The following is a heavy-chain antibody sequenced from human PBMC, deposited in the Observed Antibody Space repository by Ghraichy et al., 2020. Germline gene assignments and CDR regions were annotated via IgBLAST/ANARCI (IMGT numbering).Heavy chain of an antibody. V-gene: IGHV4-59*01. CDR2: IYYSGST. CDR1: GGSISSYY. J-gene: IGHJ4*02. CDR3: ARGFDSGSYYYFDY. D-gene: IGHD1-26*01. Sequence: SETLSLTCTVSGGSISSYYWSWIRQPPGKGLEWIGYIYYSGSTNYNPSLKSRVTISVDTSKNQFSLKLSSVTAADTAVYYCARGFDSGSYYYFDYWGQGTLVTVSS.